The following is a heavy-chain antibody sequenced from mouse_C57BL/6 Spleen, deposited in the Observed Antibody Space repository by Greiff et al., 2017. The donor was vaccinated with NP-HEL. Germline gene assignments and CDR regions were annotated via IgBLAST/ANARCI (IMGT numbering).Heavy chain of an antibody. D-gene: IGHD2-4*01. V-gene: IGHV5-17*01. Sequence: EVQLVESGGGLVKPGGSLKLSCAASGFTFSDYGMHWVRQAPEKGLEWVAYISSGSSTIYYADTVKGRFTISRDNAKNTLFLQMTSLRSEDTAMYYCARPGYDSVRGDYFDYWGQGTTLTVSS. CDR3: ARPGYDSVRGDYFDY. CDR1: GFTFSDYG. CDR2: ISSGSSTI. J-gene: IGHJ2*01.